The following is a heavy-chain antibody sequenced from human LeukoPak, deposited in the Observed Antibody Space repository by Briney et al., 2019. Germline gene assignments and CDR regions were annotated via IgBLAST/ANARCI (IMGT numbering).Heavy chain of an antibody. D-gene: IGHD3-22*01. J-gene: IGHJ4*02. V-gene: IGHV1-18*01. CDR1: GYTFTSYG. Sequence: ASVKVSCKASGYTFTSYGISWVRQAPGQGLEWMGWISAYNGNTNYAQKLQGRVTLTTDTYTSTAYMELRSLRSDDTAVYYCARSLKRITMIVVVIPAPAPFDYWGQGTLVTVSS. CDR3: ARSLKRITMIVVVIPAPAPFDY. CDR2: ISAYNGNT.